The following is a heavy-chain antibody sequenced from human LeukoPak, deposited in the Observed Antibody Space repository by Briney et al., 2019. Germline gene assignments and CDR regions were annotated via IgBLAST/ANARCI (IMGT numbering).Heavy chain of an antibody. Sequence: SVKVSCKASGFTSTGSTLQWVRQARGQHLEWIAWIVVGSGNTNYAQKFQERLILTRDMATRTVYMELSSLSSEDTAVYYCAAGRDLQIFAALDFWGQGTMVTVSS. CDR1: GFTSTGST. CDR3: AAGRDLQIFAALDF. CDR2: IVVGSGNT. V-gene: IGHV1-58*01. D-gene: IGHD5-24*01. J-gene: IGHJ3*01.